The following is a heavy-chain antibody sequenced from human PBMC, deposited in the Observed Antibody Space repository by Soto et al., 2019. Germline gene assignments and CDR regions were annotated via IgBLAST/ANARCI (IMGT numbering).Heavy chain of an antibody. D-gene: IGHD1-26*01. CDR1: GGTFSSYA. CDR3: ARDLGSPTWFDP. CDR2: IIPIFGTA. V-gene: IGHV1-69*01. Sequence: GASVKVSFKASGGTFSSYAISWVLQAPGQGLEWMGGIIPIFGTANYAQKFQGRVTITADESTSTAYMELSSLRSGDTAVYYCARDLGSPTWFDPWGQGTLVTSPQ. J-gene: IGHJ5*02.